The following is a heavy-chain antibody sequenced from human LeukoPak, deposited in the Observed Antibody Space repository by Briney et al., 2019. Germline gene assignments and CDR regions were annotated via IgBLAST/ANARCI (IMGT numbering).Heavy chain of an antibody. Sequence: SQTLSLTCVISGDSVASNSTACNWIRQSPSRGLEWLGRTYYRSRWYNDYAVSVKSRITINPDTSKNQFSLQLNSVTPEDTAVYYCARGGQGDGYSADEAFDFWGQGTMVTVS. CDR2: TYYRSRWYN. V-gene: IGHV6-1*01. CDR3: ARGGQGDGYSADEAFDF. CDR1: GDSVASNSTA. D-gene: IGHD5-24*01. J-gene: IGHJ3*01.